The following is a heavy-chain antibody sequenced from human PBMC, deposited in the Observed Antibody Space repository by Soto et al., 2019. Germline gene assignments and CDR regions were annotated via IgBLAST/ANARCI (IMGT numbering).Heavy chain of an antibody. CDR2: IDPSDSYT. J-gene: IGHJ4*02. CDR1: GYSFTSYW. CDR3: ARHSNNYDILTGYYELVPPNFDY. V-gene: IGHV5-10-1*01. Sequence: GESLKISCKGSGYSFTSYWISWVRQMPGKGLEWMGRIDPSDSYTNYSPSFQGHVTISADKSISTAYLQWSSLKASDTAMYYCARHSNNYDILTGYYELVPPNFDYWGQGTLVTVSS. D-gene: IGHD3-9*01.